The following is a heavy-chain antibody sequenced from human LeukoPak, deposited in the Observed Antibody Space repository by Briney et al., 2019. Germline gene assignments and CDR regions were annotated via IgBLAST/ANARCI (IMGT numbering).Heavy chain of an antibody. CDR2: INYSGSS. CDR3: GRRTYYDTLTGYNYWYFDL. CDR1: GVSISSYY. D-gene: IGHD3-9*01. V-gene: IGHV4-59*01. J-gene: IGHJ2*01. Sequence: SETLSLTCTVSGVSISSYYWSWVRQPPGKGLEWIGYINYSGSSDYNPSLKSRVSFSVDTSKDQFSLRLSSVTAADTAVYYCGRRTYYDTLTGYNYWYFDLWGRGTLVTVSS.